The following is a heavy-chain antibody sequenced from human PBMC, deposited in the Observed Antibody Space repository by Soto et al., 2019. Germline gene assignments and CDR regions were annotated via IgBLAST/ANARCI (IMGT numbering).Heavy chain of an antibody. Sequence: QPGGSLRLSCSASGFTFSSYAMSWVRQAPGKGLEWVSAISGSGGSTYYADSVKGRFTISRDNSKNTLYLQMNSLRAEDTAVYYCAKDFYLSAWATSYYYYGMEVWGQGTTVTVSS. V-gene: IGHV3-23*01. CDR3: AKDFYLSAWATSYYYYGMEV. D-gene: IGHD2-2*01. CDR1: GFTFSSYA. J-gene: IGHJ6*02. CDR2: ISGSGGST.